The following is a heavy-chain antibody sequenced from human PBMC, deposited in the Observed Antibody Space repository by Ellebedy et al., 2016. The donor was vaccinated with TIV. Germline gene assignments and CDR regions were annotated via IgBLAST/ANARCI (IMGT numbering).Heavy chain of an antibody. D-gene: IGHD3-10*01. CDR3: AAPAHGSGSYRPIYYYYYGMDV. CDR2: IIPIFGTA. J-gene: IGHJ6*02. V-gene: IGHV1-69*06. CDR1: GGTFSSYA. Sequence: SVKVSCXASGGTFSSYAISWVRQAPGQGLEWLGGIIPIFGTANYAQKFQGRVTITADKSTSTAYMELSSLRSEDTAVYYCAAPAHGSGSYRPIYYYYYGMDVWGQGTTVTVSS.